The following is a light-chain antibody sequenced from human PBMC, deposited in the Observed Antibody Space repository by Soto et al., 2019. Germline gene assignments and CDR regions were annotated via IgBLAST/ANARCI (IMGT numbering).Light chain of an antibody. Sequence: EIVLTQSPGTLSLSPGERATLSCRASQSVYKNFLAWYQQKPGQAPRLLINGASNRATGIPVRFSGSGSGTDFSLTIDRLEPEDFAVYFCQQYGSPPPTFGGGTKVEIK. CDR2: GAS. CDR1: QSVYKNF. J-gene: IGKJ4*01. V-gene: IGKV3-20*01. CDR3: QQYGSPPPT.